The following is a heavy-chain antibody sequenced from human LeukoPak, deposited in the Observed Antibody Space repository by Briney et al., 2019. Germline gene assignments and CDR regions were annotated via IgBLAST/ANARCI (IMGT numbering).Heavy chain of an antibody. CDR1: GGSISSSSYY. CDR2: IYYSGST. CDR3: ARHLYSGYNRASDY. D-gene: IGHD5-12*01. Sequence: PSETLSLTCTVSGGSISSSSYYWGWIRQPPGKGLEWIGSIYYSGSTYYNPSLKSRVTISVDTSKNQFSLKLSSVTAADTAVYYCARHLYSGYNRASDYWGQGTLVTVSS. V-gene: IGHV4-39*01. J-gene: IGHJ4*02.